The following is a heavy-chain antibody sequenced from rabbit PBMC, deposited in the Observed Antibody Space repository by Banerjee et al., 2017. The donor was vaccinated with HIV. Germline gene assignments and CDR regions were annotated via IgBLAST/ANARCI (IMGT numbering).Heavy chain of an antibody. J-gene: IGHJ4*01. CDR3: VRGASSSGYYSL. Sequence: QLVESGGGLVQPGGSLKLSCKASGFDFSTYSMSWVRQAPGKGLEWIGYIDLLFGTTYYANWVNGRFTISSHNAQNTLYLQLNSLTAADTATYFCVRGASSSGYYSLWGPGTLVTV. CDR1: GFDFSTYS. D-gene: IGHD1-1*01. V-gene: IGHV1S7*01. CDR2: IDLLFGTT.